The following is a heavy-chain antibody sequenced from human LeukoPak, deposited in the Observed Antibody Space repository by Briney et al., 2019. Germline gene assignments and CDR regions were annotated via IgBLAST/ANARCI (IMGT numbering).Heavy chain of an antibody. J-gene: IGHJ4*02. CDR2: IYHSGNT. V-gene: IGHV4-30-2*01. CDR3: ARGGDSSGFYYYFDY. D-gene: IGHD3-22*01. Sequence: PSETLSLTCTVSGGSVSSGSYYWSWIRQPPGKDLEWIGYIYHSGNTYYNSSLKSRVTISVDRSKNHFSLKLTSVTAADTAVYYCARGGDSSGFYYYFDYWGQGTLVTVSS. CDR1: GGSVSSGSYY.